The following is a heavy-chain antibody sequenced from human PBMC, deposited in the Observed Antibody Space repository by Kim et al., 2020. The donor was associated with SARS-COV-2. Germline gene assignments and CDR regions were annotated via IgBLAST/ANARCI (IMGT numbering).Heavy chain of an antibody. D-gene: IGHD3-10*01. Sequence: ASVKVSCKASGYTFTSYPMNWVRQAPGQGLEWMGWINTNTGNPTYAQGFTGRFVFSLDTSVSTAYLQISSLKADDTAVYFCVRGYGSGRPIFGLWGQGTLVTVSS. V-gene: IGHV7-4-1*02. J-gene: IGHJ5*02. CDR1: GYTFTSYP. CDR2: INTNTGNP. CDR3: VRGYGSGRPIFGL.